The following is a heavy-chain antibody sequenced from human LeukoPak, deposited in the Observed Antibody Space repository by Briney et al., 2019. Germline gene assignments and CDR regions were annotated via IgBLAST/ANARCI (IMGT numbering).Heavy chain of an antibody. CDR1: GFTFSSYS. V-gene: IGHV3-21*01. D-gene: IGHD6-13*01. Sequence: GGSLRLSCAASGFTFSSYSMNWVRQAPGKGLEWVSSISSSSSYIYYADSVKGRFTISRDNAKNSLYLQMNSLRAEDTAVYYCARGLFGYSSSWYGFDYWGQGTLVTVSS. J-gene: IGHJ4*02. CDR3: ARGLFGYSSSWYGFDY. CDR2: ISSSSSYI.